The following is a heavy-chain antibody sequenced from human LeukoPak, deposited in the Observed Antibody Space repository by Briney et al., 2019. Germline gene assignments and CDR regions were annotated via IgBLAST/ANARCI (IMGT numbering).Heavy chain of an antibody. J-gene: IGHJ4*02. V-gene: IGHV3-23*01. D-gene: IGHD3-22*01. CDR2: ISGSGGST. CDR3: AKEGLRGCYDSSSLFDY. CDR1: GFTFSSYA. Sequence: GGSLRLSCAASGFTFSSYAMSWVRKPPGKGLELVSAISGSGGSTYYADSVKGRFTISRDSSKNTLYLQVNSLRAEDTAVYHRAKEGLRGCYDSSSLFDYWGQGTLVTVPS.